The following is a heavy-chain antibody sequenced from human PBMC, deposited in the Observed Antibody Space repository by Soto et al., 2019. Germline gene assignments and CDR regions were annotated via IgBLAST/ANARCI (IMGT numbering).Heavy chain of an antibody. D-gene: IGHD2-15*01. CDR2: INPNSGGT. J-gene: IGHJ5*02. CDR3: ARGGSLVGGYCSGGSCYSQFDP. V-gene: IGHV1-2*04. CDR1: GYTFTGYY. Sequence: ASVKVSCKASGYTFTGYYTHWVRQAPGQGLEWMGWINPNSGGTNYAQKFQGWVTMTRDTSISTAYMELSRLRSDDTAVYYCARGGSLVGGYCSGGSCYSQFDPWGQGTLVTVSS.